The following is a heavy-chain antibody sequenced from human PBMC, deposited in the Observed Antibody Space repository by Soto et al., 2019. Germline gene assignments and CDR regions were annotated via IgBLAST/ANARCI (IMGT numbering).Heavy chain of an antibody. J-gene: IGHJ4*02. D-gene: IGHD3-10*01. CDR3: AKDRDYYYGSGSYSPFDH. CDR2: ISYDGSNK. Sequence: QVQLVESGGGVVHPGRSLRLSCSASGFTFNVYGMHWVRQAPGKGLEWVSLISYDGSNKYYADSVKGRFTISRDNSKNKLYLQMYSLRVEDTAVYYCAKDRDYYYGSGSYSPFDHWGQGTLVTVSS. V-gene: IGHV3-30*18. CDR1: GFTFNVYG.